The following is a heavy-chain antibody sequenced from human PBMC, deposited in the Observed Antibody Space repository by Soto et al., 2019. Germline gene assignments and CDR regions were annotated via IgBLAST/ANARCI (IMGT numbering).Heavy chain of an antibody. J-gene: IGHJ4*02. V-gene: IGHV1-69*13. Sequence: SVKVSCKAPEYTFTGHYLHWVRQAPGQGLEWMGGIIPIFGTANYAQKFQGRVTITADESTSTAYMELSSLRSEDTAVYYCASPGILTPIPQSDFDYWGQGTLVTVSS. D-gene: IGHD3-9*01. CDR1: EYTFTGHY. CDR3: ASPGILTPIPQSDFDY. CDR2: IIPIFGTA.